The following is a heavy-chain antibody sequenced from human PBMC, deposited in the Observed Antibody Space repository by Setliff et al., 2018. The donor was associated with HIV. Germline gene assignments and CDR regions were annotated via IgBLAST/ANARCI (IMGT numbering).Heavy chain of an antibody. D-gene: IGHD2-15*01. J-gene: IGHJ6*03. V-gene: IGHV4-31*03. Sequence: LSLTCSVSGDSISSGAYYWSWIRQHPVKGLEWIGYIFSSGITYYSPSLHSRVTISLDTPKNQFSLNLTSITAADTAVYYCTRDTGGGGFPMDVWGKGTTVTV. CDR1: GDSISSGAYY. CDR3: TRDTGGGGFPMDV. CDR2: IFSSGIT.